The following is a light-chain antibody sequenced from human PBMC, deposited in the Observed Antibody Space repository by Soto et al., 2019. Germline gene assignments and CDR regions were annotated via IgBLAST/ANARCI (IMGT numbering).Light chain of an antibody. CDR2: RAS. Sequence: ILMTQSPATVSVSPGESATLSCXASQNIYYNVAWYQHRPGQAPRLLIYRASTRAPGVPARFXGSGSGTEFTLTISSLQPEDFXVYSCLQYHNLWAFGQGTKVEI. V-gene: IGKV3-15*01. J-gene: IGKJ1*01. CDR1: QNIYYN. CDR3: LQYHNLWA.